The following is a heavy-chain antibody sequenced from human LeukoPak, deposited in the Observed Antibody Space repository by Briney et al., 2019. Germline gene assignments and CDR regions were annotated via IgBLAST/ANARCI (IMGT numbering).Heavy chain of an antibody. CDR2: IYTSGST. D-gene: IGHD6-6*01. J-gene: IGHJ4*02. CDR1: GNSISSGDYY. V-gene: IGHV4-61*02. Sequence: PSQTLSLTCTVSGNSISSGDYYWSWIRQPAGKGLEWIGRIYTSGSTYYNPSLKSRVTIPVDTSKNQFSLKLSSVTAADTAVYYCARDYSSSLFDYWGQGTLVTVSS. CDR3: ARDYSSSLFDY.